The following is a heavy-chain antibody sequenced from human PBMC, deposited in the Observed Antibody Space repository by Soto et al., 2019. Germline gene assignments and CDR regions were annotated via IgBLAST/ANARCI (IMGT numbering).Heavy chain of an antibody. CDR3: ATGLLVDYAFDI. J-gene: IGHJ3*02. Sequence: YILNWVRQAPGKGLEWVSSISSSSSYIYYADSLKGRFTISRDNSKNTLYLQMNSLRDEDTAVYYCATGLLVDYAFDIWGQGT. CDR2: ISSSSSYI. V-gene: IGHV3-21*01. D-gene: IGHD3-3*02. CDR1: YI.